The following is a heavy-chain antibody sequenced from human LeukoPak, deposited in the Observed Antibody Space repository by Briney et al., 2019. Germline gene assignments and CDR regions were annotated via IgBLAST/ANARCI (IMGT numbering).Heavy chain of an antibody. J-gene: IGHJ6*02. D-gene: IGHD5/OR15-5a*01. Sequence: GESLKISCKASGYTFSTYWIAWVRQMPGKGLEWMGIIYPSDSETRYSPSFQGQVTISVDKSITTAYLQWRSLKASDTAMYYCARRRAATTIYHYSMDFWGHGTTVIVSS. CDR3: ARRRAATTIYHYSMDF. V-gene: IGHV5-51*01. CDR1: GYTFSTYW. CDR2: IYPSDSET.